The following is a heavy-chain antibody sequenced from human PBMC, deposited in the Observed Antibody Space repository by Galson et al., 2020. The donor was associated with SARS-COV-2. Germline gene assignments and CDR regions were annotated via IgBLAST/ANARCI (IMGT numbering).Heavy chain of an antibody. CDR1: GFTFSSYA. CDR2: ISGSGGST. CDR3: AKVRDRDDWFDP. V-gene: IGHV3-23*01. J-gene: IGHJ5*02. Sequence: GESLKISCAASGFTFSSYAMSWVRQAPGKGLEWVSAISGSGGSTYYADSVKGRFTISRDNSKNTLYLQMNSLRAEDTAVYYCAKVRDRDDWFDPWGQGTLVTVSS.